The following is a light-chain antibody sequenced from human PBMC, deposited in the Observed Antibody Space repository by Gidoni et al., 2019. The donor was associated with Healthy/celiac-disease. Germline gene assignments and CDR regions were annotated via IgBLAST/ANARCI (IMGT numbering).Light chain of an antibody. V-gene: IGLV1-40*01. CDR1: SSNIGAGYD. Sequence: QSVLTQPPSVSGATGQRVTISCTGRSSNIGAGYDVHWYQQLPGTAPKLLIYGNSNRPSGVPDRFSGSKSGTSASLAITGLQAEDEADYYCQSYDSSLSRGVFGGGTKLTVL. CDR2: GNS. CDR3: QSYDSSLSRGV. J-gene: IGLJ2*01.